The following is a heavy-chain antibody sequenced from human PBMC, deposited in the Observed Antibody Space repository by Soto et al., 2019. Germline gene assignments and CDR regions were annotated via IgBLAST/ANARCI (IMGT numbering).Heavy chain of an antibody. CDR1: GFTFSSYA. CDR2: ISGSGGST. Sequence: WGSLRLSCSASGFTFSSYAMSWCRQAPGKGLEWVSAISGSGGSTYYADSVKGRFTISRDNSKNTLYLQMNSLRAEDTAVYYCANPFPDAFDIWGQGTMVTVSS. J-gene: IGHJ3*02. CDR3: ANPFPDAFDI. V-gene: IGHV3-23*01.